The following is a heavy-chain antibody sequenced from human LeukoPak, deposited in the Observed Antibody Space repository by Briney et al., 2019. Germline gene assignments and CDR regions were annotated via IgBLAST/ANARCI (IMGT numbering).Heavy chain of an antibody. Sequence: GASVKVSCKASGYTFTSYGISWVRQAPGQGLEWMGWISAYNGNTNYAQKLQGRVTMTTDTSTSTAYMELRSLRSDDTAVYYCAREIGNSPAGTIGMDVWGQGTTVTVSS. D-gene: IGHD4-17*01. CDR1: GYTFTSYG. CDR3: AREIGNSPAGTIGMDV. J-gene: IGHJ6*02. CDR2: ISAYNGNT. V-gene: IGHV1-18*01.